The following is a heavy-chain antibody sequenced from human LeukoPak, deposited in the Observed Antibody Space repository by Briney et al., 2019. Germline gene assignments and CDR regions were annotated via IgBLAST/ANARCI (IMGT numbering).Heavy chain of an antibody. Sequence: ASVKVSCKASGYTFTAYYMHWVRQAPGQGLEWMGRINPNSGDTNYAQKFQGRVTITGDTSISTAYMELSRLRSNDTAVYYCARDKGRDGYTAFDYWGQGTLVTVSS. V-gene: IGHV1-2*06. D-gene: IGHD5-24*01. CDR2: INPNSGDT. J-gene: IGHJ4*02. CDR1: GYTFTAYY. CDR3: ARDKGRDGYTAFDY.